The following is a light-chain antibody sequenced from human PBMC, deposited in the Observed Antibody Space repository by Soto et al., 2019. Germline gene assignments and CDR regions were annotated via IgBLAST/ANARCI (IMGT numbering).Light chain of an antibody. Sequence: EIVMAQSPVTLSVSPGEGATLSCRASQSVRSNLAWYQQKPGQAPRLLMYGASTRATGMPARFSGSGSGTDFTLTISSLQSEDFAVYYCQQYNNWPRTFGQGTKVEIK. CDR3: QQYNNWPRT. CDR1: QSVRSN. CDR2: GAS. V-gene: IGKV3-15*01. J-gene: IGKJ1*01.